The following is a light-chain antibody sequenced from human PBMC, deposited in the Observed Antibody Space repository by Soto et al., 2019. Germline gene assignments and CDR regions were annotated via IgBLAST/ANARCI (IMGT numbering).Light chain of an antibody. CDR3: SSYTPITTVDVV. CDR1: STDVGSYNY. V-gene: IGLV2-14*01. Sequence: QSALTQPASVSGSPGQSITISCTGTSTDVGSYNYVSWYQQHPGKAPKLMIFEVSNRPSGVSSRFSGSKSGNTASLTISGLQAEDEADYYCSSYTPITTVDVVFGGGTKVTVL. J-gene: IGLJ2*01. CDR2: EVS.